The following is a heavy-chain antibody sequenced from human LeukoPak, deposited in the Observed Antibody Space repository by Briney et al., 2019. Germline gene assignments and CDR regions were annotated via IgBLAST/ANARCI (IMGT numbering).Heavy chain of an antibody. V-gene: IGHV5-51*01. D-gene: IGHD3-22*01. CDR2: IYPGDSDT. CDR3: ARVMYYYDSSGPIGAFDI. J-gene: IGHJ3*02. Sequence: GESLKISCKGSGYSLTSYWIGWVRQMPGKGLEWMGIIYPGDSDTRYSPSFQGQVTISADKSIGTAYLQWSSLKASDTAMYYCARVMYYYDSSGPIGAFDIWGQGTMVTVSS. CDR1: GYSLTSYW.